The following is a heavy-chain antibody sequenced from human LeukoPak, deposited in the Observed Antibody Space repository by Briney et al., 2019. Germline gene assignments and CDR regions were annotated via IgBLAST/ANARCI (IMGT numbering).Heavy chain of an antibody. CDR2: IYTSGST. Sequence: SETLSLTCAVYGGSFSGYYWSWIRQPAGKGLEWIGRIYTSGSTNYNPSLKSRVTISVDTSKNQFSLKLSSVTAADTAVYYCAGFGELLLDYWGQGTLVTVSS. J-gene: IGHJ4*02. CDR1: GGSFSGYY. CDR3: AGFGELLLDY. D-gene: IGHD3-10*01. V-gene: IGHV4-59*10.